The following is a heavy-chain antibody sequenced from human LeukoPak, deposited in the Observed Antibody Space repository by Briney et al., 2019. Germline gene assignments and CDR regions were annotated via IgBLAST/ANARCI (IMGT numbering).Heavy chain of an antibody. CDR3: ARDRLKGYYYDSSGPDAFDI. CDR1: GFTFSSYS. D-gene: IGHD3-22*01. J-gene: IGHJ3*02. CDR2: ISSSSSTI. Sequence: GGSLRLSCAASGFTFSSYSMNWVRQAPGKGLEWVSYISSSSSTIYYADSVKGRFTISRDNAKNSLYLQMNSLRAEDTAVYYCARDRLKGYYYDSSGPDAFDIWGQGTMVTVSS. V-gene: IGHV3-48*04.